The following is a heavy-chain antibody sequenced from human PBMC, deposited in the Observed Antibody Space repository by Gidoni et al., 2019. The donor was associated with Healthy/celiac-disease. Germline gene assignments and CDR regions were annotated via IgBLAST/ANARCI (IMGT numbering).Heavy chain of an antibody. D-gene: IGHD5-18*01. V-gene: IGHV4-39*01. CDR1: GGSISSSSYY. CDR2: IYYSGST. Sequence: QLQLQESGPGLVKPSETLSLTCTVSGGSISSSSYYWGWIRQPPGKGLEWIRSIYYSGSTYYNPSLKSRVTISVDTSKNQFSLKLSSVTAADTAVYYCARLNTAMVKEWYFDLWGRGTLVTVSS. CDR3: ARLNTAMVKEWYFDL. J-gene: IGHJ2*01.